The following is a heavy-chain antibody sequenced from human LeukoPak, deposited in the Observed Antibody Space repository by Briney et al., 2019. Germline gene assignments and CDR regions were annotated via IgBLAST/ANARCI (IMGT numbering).Heavy chain of an antibody. Sequence: PGGSQRLSCAASGFTFSSYSMNWVRQAPGKGLEWVSYISSSSSTIYYADSVKGRFTISRDNAKNSLYLQMNSLRAEDTAVYYCARDSEDSGSYYTEDAFDIWGQGTMVTVSS. J-gene: IGHJ3*02. CDR2: ISSSSSTI. V-gene: IGHV3-48*01. CDR1: GFTFSSYS. CDR3: ARDSEDSGSYYTEDAFDI. D-gene: IGHD1-26*01.